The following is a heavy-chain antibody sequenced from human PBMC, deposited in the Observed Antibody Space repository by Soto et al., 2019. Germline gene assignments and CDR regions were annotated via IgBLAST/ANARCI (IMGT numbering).Heavy chain of an antibody. CDR3: ARIRMDWGDEFDL. J-gene: IGHJ3*01. V-gene: IGHV1-69*01. CDR1: GGPFGSSA. D-gene: IGHD3-16*01. CDR2: IIPVFDKA. Sequence: QVQLVQSGADVKKPGSSVKVSCKTSGGPFGSSAISWVRQAPAQGLEWMGEIIPVFDKANYAQNFQGRLTITANEPTGTVFMQLCSMRPEHKAVNFCARIRMDWGDEFDLWGLGTFVNVSS.